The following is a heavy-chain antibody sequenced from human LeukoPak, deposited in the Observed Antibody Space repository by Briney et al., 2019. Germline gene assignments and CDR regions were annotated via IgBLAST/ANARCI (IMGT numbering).Heavy chain of an antibody. CDR3: ARTVWDPYFDY. CDR1: GGSISSYY. D-gene: IGHD4-11*01. Sequence: SETVSLTCTVSGGSISSYYWSWIRQPPGKGLEWIGYIYYSGSTNYNPSLKSRVTISVDTSKNQFSLKLSSVTAADTAVYYCARTVWDPYFDYWGQGTLVTVSS. J-gene: IGHJ4*02. CDR2: IYYSGST. V-gene: IGHV4-59*08.